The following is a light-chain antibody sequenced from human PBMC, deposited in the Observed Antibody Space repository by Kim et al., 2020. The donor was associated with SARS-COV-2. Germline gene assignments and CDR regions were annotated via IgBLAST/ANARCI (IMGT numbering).Light chain of an antibody. CDR2: CYN. J-gene: IGLJ3*02. CDR1: NIGSKS. Sequence: ATGETCRITCGGHNIGSKSDHWYQQQPGQAPVLVISCYNERPTGFPDRLSGRTYGVTVSLTISGVDTGDEDDYYCQVLGGSSNNAVFGGGNELTV. V-gene: IGLV3-21*04. CDR3: QVLGGSSNNAV.